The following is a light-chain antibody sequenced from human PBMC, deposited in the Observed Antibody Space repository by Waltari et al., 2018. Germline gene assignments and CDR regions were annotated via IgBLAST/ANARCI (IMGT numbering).Light chain of an antibody. CDR1: QSLNSSYSGY. CDR3: QQYSAAPQT. V-gene: IGKV3-20*01. Sequence: EIVLTQSPGTLSLSPGERATLSCRDSQSLNSSYSGYLAWYQQHPGQAPRLLIYGASNRATGIPYRFSGSGSGTDFTLIISRLEPEDFAVYYCQQYSAAPQTFGQGTKLEI. J-gene: IGKJ2*01. CDR2: GAS.